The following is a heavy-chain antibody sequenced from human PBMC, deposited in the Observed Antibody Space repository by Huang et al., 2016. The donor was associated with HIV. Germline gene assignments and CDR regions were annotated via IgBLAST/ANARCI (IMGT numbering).Heavy chain of an antibody. CDR3: AKEGDTGAALGY. Sequence: EVQLVESGGGLIQPGGSLRLSCAASGFTVSTNYMTWVRQAPGKGLGWFSLIFGGGTTYYADSVKGRFTISRDESENTLYLHMTSLRAGDTAVYYCAKEGDTGAALGYWGQGTLVTVS. CDR1: GFTVSTNY. J-gene: IGHJ4*02. D-gene: IGHD2-8*02. CDR2: IFGGGTT. V-gene: IGHV3-53*01.